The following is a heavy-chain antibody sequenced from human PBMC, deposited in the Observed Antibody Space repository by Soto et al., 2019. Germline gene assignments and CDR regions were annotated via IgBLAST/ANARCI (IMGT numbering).Heavy chain of an antibody. V-gene: IGHV3-30-3*01. CDR1: GFPFSSYA. D-gene: IGHD4-17*01. Sequence: PGGSLRLSCAASGFPFSSYAMHWVRQAPGKGLEWVAVISYDGSNKYYADSVKGRFTIPRDNSKNTLYLQMNSLRAEDTAVYYCASFFYGDVGDYWGQGTLVTVSS. CDR3: ASFFYGDVGDY. J-gene: IGHJ4*02. CDR2: ISYDGSNK.